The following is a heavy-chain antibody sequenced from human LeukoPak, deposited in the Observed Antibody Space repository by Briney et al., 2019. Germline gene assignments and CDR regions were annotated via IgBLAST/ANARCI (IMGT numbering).Heavy chain of an antibody. CDR1: GYSFTSYW. Sequence: GESLKISCKGSGYSFTSYWIGWVRQMPGKGLEWMGIIYPGDSDTRYSPSFQGQVTISADKSISTAYLQWSSLKASDTAMYYCARHSGYYDSTTYYYYYMDVWGKGTTVTVSS. V-gene: IGHV5-51*01. J-gene: IGHJ6*03. D-gene: IGHD3-3*01. CDR3: ARHSGYYDSTTYYYYYMDV. CDR2: IYPGDSDT.